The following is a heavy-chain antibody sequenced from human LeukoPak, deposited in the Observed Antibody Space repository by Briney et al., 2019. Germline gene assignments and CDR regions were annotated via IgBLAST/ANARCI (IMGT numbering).Heavy chain of an antibody. CDR3: ARHGTAAGT. CDR2: ISYSGST. Sequence: SEPLSLTCTVSGGSISSSSYYWGWIRQPPGKGLEWIASISYSGSTYYNPSLKSRVAISADTSKNQFSLKLSSVTAADTAVYYCARHGTAAGTWGQGTLVTVSS. D-gene: IGHD6-13*01. V-gene: IGHV4-39*01. J-gene: IGHJ4*02. CDR1: GGSISSSSYY.